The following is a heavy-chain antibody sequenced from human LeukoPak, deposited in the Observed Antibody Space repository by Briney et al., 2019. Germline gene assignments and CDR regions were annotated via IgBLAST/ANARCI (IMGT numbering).Heavy chain of an antibody. Sequence: GGALQISCKGCGFRFTSYWIGGARQRPGKGLEGLGIIYPGDYDTRYSPSFQGQVTLSADQSIRTAYLQWSSLKASDTAIYYCARRDSETKDLDYWGQGTLVTVSS. CDR3: ARRDSETKDLDY. D-gene: IGHD2-15*01. CDR2: IYPGDYDT. V-gene: IGHV5-51*01. CDR1: GFRFTSYW. J-gene: IGHJ4*02.